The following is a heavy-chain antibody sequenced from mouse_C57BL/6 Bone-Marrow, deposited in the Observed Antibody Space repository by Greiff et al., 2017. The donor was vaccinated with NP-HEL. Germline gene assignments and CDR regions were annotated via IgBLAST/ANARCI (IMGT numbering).Heavy chain of an antibody. CDR3: ARGSTVVATDYAMDY. CDR1: GFNIKDYY. CDR2: IDPEDGET. Sequence: EVKLQESGAELVKPGASVKLSCTASGFNIKDYYMHWVKQRTEQGLEWIGRIDPEDGETKYAPKFQGKATITADTSSNTAYLQLSSLTSEDTAVYYCARGSTVVATDYAMDYWGQGTSVTVSS. J-gene: IGHJ4*01. D-gene: IGHD1-1*01. V-gene: IGHV14-2*01.